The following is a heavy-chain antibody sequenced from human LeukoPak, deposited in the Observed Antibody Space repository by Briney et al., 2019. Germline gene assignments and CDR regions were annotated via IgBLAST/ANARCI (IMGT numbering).Heavy chain of an antibody. D-gene: IGHD2-15*01. CDR2: IYYDGSNK. Sequence: GRSLRLSCAASGFTLSSFAMHWVRQAPGRGLEWGAVIYYDGSNKYYADSVKGRFTISRDNSKNTLYLQMNSLRAEDTAVYYCASNDGYCSGGSCYSAIDYWGQGTLVTVSS. J-gene: IGHJ4*02. CDR1: GFTLSSFA. CDR3: ASNDGYCSGGSCYSAIDY. V-gene: IGHV3-30-3*01.